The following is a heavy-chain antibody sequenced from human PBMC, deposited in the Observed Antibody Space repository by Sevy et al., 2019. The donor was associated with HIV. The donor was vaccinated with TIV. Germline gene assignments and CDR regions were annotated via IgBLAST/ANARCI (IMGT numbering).Heavy chain of an antibody. Sequence: GESLKISCTASGFVFSSYAMHWVRQAPSKGLEWVAFIAYDGSNKNYADSVKGRFTLSRDNSKNTLYLQMNSLGAEDTAVYYCARPRFLEWLSSAAFDIWGQGTMVTVSS. CDR2: IAYDGSNK. D-gene: IGHD3-3*01. CDR1: GFVFSSYA. J-gene: IGHJ3*02. CDR3: ARPRFLEWLSSAAFDI. V-gene: IGHV3-30*04.